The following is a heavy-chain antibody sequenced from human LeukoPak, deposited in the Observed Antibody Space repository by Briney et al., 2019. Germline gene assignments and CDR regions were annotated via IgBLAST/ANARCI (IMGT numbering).Heavy chain of an antibody. CDR3: ARDLRSTMVRGVIAYYYYYMDV. CDR1: GGTFSSYA. V-gene: IGHV1-69*15. D-gene: IGHD3-10*01. J-gene: IGHJ6*03. CDR2: IIPTFGTA. Sequence: SVKVSCKASGGTFSSYAISWVRQAPGQGLEWMGRIIPTFGTANYAQKFQGRVTITADESTSTAYMELSSLRSEDTAVYYCARDLRSTMVRGVIAYYYYYMDVWGKGATVTVSS.